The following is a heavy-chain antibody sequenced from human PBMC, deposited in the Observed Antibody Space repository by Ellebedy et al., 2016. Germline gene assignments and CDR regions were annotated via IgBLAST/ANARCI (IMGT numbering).Heavy chain of an antibody. CDR3: ARVKPNYIRNWHALDY. D-gene: IGHD1-7*01. J-gene: IGHJ4*02. CDR2: INHSGST. CDR1: GGSFSGYY. Sequence: SETLSLXCAVYGGSFSGYYWNWIRQPPGKGLEWIGEINHSGSTNYIPSLKSRVTISGDTSKNQFSLKLSSVTAADTAVYYCARVKPNYIRNWHALDYWGQGIRVTVSS. V-gene: IGHV4-34*01.